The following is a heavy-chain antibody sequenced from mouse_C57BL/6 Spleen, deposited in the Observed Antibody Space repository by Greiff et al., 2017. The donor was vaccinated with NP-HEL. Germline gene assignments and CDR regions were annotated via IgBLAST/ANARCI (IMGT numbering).Heavy chain of an antibody. CDR3: TRGYGNPAWFAY. D-gene: IGHD2-1*01. V-gene: IGHV1-15*01. Sequence: QVQLKQSGAELVRPGASVTLSCKASGYTFTDYEMHWVKQTPVHGLEWIGAIDPETGGTAYNQKFKGKAILTADKSSSTAYMELRSLTSEDSAVYYCTRGYGNPAWFAYWGQGTLVTVSA. CDR2: IDPETGGT. CDR1: GYTFTDYE. J-gene: IGHJ3*01.